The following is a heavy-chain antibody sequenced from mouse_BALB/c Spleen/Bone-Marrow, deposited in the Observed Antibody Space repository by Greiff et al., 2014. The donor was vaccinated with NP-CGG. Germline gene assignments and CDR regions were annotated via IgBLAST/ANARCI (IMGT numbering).Heavy chain of an antibody. Sequence: EVMLVESGGGLVQPGGSRKLSCAASGFTFSSFGMHWVRQVPEKGLEWVAYISSGSSTIYYADTVKGRFTISRDDPKNTLFLQMTSLRSEDTAMYYCARYGNYFYAMDYWGQGTSVTVSS. CDR1: GFTFSSFG. V-gene: IGHV5-17*02. D-gene: IGHD2-1*01. CDR3: ARYGNYFYAMDY. CDR2: ISSGSSTI. J-gene: IGHJ4*01.